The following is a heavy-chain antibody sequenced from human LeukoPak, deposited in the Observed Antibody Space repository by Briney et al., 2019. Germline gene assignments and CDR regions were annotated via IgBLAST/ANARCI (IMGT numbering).Heavy chain of an antibody. D-gene: IGHD6-19*01. V-gene: IGHV4-30-4*01. J-gene: IGHJ4*02. CDR2: IYYSGST. Sequence: SETLSLTCTVSGGSISSGDYYWSWIRQPPGKGLEWIGYIYYSGSTYYNPSLKSRVTISVDTSRNQFSLKLSSVTAADTAVYYCAREREQRDYKRYATGYDSWGQGTLVTVSS. CDR1: GGSISSGDYY. CDR3: AREREQRDYKRYATGYDS.